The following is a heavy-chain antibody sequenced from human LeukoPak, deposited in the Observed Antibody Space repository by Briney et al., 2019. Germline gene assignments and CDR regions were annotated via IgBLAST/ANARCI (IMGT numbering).Heavy chain of an antibody. V-gene: IGHV1-2*02. Sequence: ASVKVSCKASGYTFTGYYMHWVRQAPGQGLEWMGWINPNSGGTNYAQKFQGRVTMTRDTSISTAYTELSRLRSDDTAVYYCARGYYDSSGYLGTSWFDPWGQGTLVTVSS. CDR2: INPNSGGT. D-gene: IGHD3-22*01. CDR1: GYTFTGYY. CDR3: ARGYYDSSGYLGTSWFDP. J-gene: IGHJ5*02.